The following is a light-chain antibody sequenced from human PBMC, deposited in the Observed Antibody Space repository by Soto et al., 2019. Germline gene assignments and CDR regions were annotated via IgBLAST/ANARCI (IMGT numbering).Light chain of an antibody. Sequence: DLQMTQSPSSLSASVGDRVTITCQASQDISNYLNWYQQKPGKAPKLLIYDASNLQTGVPLRFSGGGSGTDFTFTISSLQPEDIATYYCQQYHNLPPLTFGGGTKVEIK. CDR2: DAS. CDR3: QQYHNLPPLT. CDR1: QDISNY. V-gene: IGKV1-33*01. J-gene: IGKJ4*01.